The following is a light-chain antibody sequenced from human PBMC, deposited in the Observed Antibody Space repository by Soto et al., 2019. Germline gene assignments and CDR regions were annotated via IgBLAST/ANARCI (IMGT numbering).Light chain of an antibody. J-gene: IGKJ3*01. Sequence: VIWMTQSPSLLSASTGDRVTISCRMSQGISSYLAWYQQKPGKAPELLIYAASTLQSGVPSRFSGSGSGTDFSLSSSSMQPEDVATFYCQKSDSLPFTFGPGTKVDIK. CDR3: QKSDSLPFT. CDR1: QGISSY. V-gene: IGKV1D-8*03. CDR2: AAS.